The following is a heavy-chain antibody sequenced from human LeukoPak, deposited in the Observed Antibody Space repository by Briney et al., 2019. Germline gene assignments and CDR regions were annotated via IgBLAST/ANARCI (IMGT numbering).Heavy chain of an antibody. CDR3: ASGIRGYFDY. J-gene: IGHJ4*02. V-gene: IGHV4-30-4*08. D-gene: IGHD3-10*01. Sequence: TLSLTCTVSGDSVNSNNYYWGWIRQPPGKGLEWIGYIYYSGSTYYNPSLKSRVTISVDTSKNQFSLKLSSVTAADTAVYYCASGIRGYFDYWGQGTLVTVSS. CDR2: IYYSGST. CDR1: GDSVNSNNYY.